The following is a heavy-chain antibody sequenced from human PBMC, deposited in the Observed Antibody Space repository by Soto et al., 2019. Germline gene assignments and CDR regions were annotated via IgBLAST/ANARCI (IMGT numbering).Heavy chain of an antibody. CDR3: ARDNYYGSGSYYITYYFDY. V-gene: IGHV3-66*01. D-gene: IGHD3-10*01. CDR2: IYSGGST. Sequence: PGGSLRLSCAASGFTVSSNYMSWVRQAPGKGLEWVSVIYSGGSTYYADSVKGRFTISRDNSKNTLYLQMNSLRAEDTAVYYCARDNYYGSGSYYITYYFDYWGQGTLVTVSS. J-gene: IGHJ4*02. CDR1: GFTVSSNY.